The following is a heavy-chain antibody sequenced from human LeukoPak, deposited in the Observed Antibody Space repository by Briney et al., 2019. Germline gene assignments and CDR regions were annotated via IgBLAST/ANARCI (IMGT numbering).Heavy chain of an antibody. CDR3: ARVYSEPIGYCSGGSCYSKSRGAFDI. CDR1: GYTLTELS. Sequence: ASVKVSCKVSGYTLTELSMHWVRQAPGKGLEWMGGFDPEDGETIYAQKFQGRVTMTEDTSTDTAYMELSSLRSEDTAVYYCARVYSEPIGYCSGGSCYSKSRGAFDIWGQGTMVTVSS. V-gene: IGHV1-24*01. CDR2: FDPEDGET. J-gene: IGHJ3*02. D-gene: IGHD2-15*01.